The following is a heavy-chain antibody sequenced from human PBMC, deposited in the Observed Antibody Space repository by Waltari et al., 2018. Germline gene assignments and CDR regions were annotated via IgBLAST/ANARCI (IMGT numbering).Heavy chain of an antibody. CDR2: ITGSGVSR. V-gene: IGHV3-23*01. Sequence: EVQLLESGGGLVQPGGSLRVSCAASGFTFSTYSMSWVRQSPGKGLEWVSAITGSGVSRYYAGSVKGRFTISRDNSDNTVSLQMNSLRVDDTAVYYCARDMVRGVMGDVFDYWGQGTLVTVSS. CDR3: ARDMVRGVMGDVFDY. J-gene: IGHJ4*02. CDR1: GFTFSTYS. D-gene: IGHD3-10*01.